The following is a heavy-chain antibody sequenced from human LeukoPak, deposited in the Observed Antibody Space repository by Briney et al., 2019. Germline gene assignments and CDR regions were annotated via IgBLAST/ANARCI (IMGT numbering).Heavy chain of an antibody. D-gene: IGHD3/OR15-3a*01. Sequence: SETLSLTCAVSGGSISSGGYSWSWIRQPPGKGLEWIGYIYYSGSTYYNPSLKSRVTISLDTSKNQFSLKLSSVTAADTAVYYCARDKGGLGQGYYYMDIWGKGTTVTASS. CDR2: IYYSGST. V-gene: IGHV4-30-4*07. CDR1: GGSISSGGYS. J-gene: IGHJ6*03. CDR3: ARDKGGLGQGYYYMDI.